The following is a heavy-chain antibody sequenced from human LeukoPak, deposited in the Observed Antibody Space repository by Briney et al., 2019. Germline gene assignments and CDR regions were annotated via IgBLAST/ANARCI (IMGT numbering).Heavy chain of an antibody. V-gene: IGHV3-53*01. D-gene: IGHD4-23*01. CDR3: ARTTVAPGSYDAFDI. CDR2: IYKDGST. J-gene: IGHJ3*02. Sequence: GGSLRLSCAASGFTFDDYAMHWVRQAPAKGLEWVSIIYKDGSTYYADSVKDQFIISRDNSKNTLYLQINSLTVEDTAVYYCARTTVAPGSYDAFDIWGQGTMVTVSS. CDR1: GFTFDDYA.